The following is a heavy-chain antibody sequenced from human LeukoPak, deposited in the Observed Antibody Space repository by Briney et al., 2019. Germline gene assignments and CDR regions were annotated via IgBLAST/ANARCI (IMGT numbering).Heavy chain of an antibody. J-gene: IGHJ4*02. D-gene: IGHD6-19*01. CDR2: IYGGGST. V-gene: IGHV3-66*01. CDR3: ARAASVAGTYALNH. CDR1: GFTVSINY. Sequence: GGSLRLSCAVSGFTVSINYMSWVRQAPGKGLEWVSVIYGGGSTYYADSVKGRFTISRDNSKNTLYLQMNSLRAEDTAVYYCARAASVAGTYALNHWGQGTLVTVSS.